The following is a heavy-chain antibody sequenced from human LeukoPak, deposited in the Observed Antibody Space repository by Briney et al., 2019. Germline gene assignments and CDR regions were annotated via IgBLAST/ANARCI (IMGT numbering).Heavy chain of an antibody. J-gene: IGHJ4*02. CDR2: INHSGST. D-gene: IGHD5-12*01. CDR3: ARAGVTDRYSGYDLDY. V-gene: IGHV4-34*01. CDR1: GFIFSSYS. Sequence: GSLRLSCAASGFIFSSYSMNWIRQPPGKGLEWIGEINHSGSTNYNPSLKSRVTISVDTSKNQFSLKLSSVTAADTAVYYCARAGVTDRYSGYDLDYWGQGTLVTVSS.